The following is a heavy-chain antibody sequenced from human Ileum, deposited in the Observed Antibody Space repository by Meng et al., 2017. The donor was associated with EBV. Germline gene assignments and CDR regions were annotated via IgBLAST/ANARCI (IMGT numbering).Heavy chain of an antibody. CDR1: GYTFTTDG. Sequence: QVKLVQSGSELKKPGASVMISCKAYGYTFTTDGMNWVRQAPGQGLEWMGWINTNTGKPTYAQGLTGRFVFSLDTSVSTAYLQISSLKAEDTAVYYCARDSEAADYWGQGTLVTVSS. J-gene: IGHJ4*02. CDR3: ARDSEAADY. CDR2: INTNTGKP. V-gene: IGHV7-4-1*02. D-gene: IGHD6-25*01.